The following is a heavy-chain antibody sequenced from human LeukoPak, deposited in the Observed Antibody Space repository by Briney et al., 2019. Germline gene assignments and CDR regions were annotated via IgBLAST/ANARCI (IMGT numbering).Heavy chain of an antibody. D-gene: IGHD1-1*01. V-gene: IGHV3-21*01. J-gene: IGHJ4*02. CDR1: GFTFSSYS. CDR2: ISSSSSYI. CDR3: TREERQAGFDY. Sequence: GGSLRLSCAASGFTFSSYSMNWVRQAPGKGLEWVSSISSSSSYIYYADSVEGRFTISRDNAKNTLYLQMNSLRAEDTAVYYCTREERQAGFDYWGQGTLVTVSS.